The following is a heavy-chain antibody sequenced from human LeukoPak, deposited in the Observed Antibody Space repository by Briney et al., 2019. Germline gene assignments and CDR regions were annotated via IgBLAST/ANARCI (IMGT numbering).Heavy chain of an antibody. V-gene: IGHV4-61*02. J-gene: IGHJ4*02. D-gene: IGHD3-10*01. CDR2: IYTSGST. Sequence: PSETLSLTCTVSGGSISSGSYYSSWIRQPAGKGLEWIGRIYTSGSTNYNPSLKSRVTISVDTSKNQFSLKLSSVTAADTAVYYCARSMVRGVINYWGQGTLVTVSS. CDR3: ARSMVRGVINY. CDR1: GGSISSGSYY.